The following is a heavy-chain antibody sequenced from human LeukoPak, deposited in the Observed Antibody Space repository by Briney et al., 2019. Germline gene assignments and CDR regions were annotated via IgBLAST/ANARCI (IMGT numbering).Heavy chain of an antibody. J-gene: IGHJ4*02. CDR2: IIPIFGTA. Sequence: GASMKVSCKASGGXFSSYAISWVRQAPGQGLEWMGGIIPIFGTANYAQKFQGRDTITADESTSTAYMELSSLRSEDTAVYYCARDRYGGYPDWGQGTLVTVSS. CDR3: ARDRYGGYPD. V-gene: IGHV1-69*01. CDR1: GGXFSSYA. D-gene: IGHD5-12*01.